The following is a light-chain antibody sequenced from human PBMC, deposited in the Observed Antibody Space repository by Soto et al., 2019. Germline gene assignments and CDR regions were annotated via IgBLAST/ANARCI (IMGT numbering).Light chain of an antibody. CDR1: STNIGSNY. Sequence: QSVLTQPPSASGTPGQRVTISCSGSSTNIGSNYVYWYQQVPGTAPKLLIYSINQRPSGVPDRFSASKSGTSASLAISGRRSEDEAAYYCTTWDDSLHNPVFGGGTKLTVL. CDR3: TTWDDSLHNPV. V-gene: IGLV1-47*02. CDR2: SIN. J-gene: IGLJ3*02.